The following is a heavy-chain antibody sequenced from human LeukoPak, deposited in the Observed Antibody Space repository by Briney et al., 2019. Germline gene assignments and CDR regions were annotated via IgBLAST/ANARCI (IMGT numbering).Heavy chain of an antibody. V-gene: IGHV3-30-3*01. Sequence: GGSLRLSCAASGFTFSSYTMHWVRKAPGQGLEWVAVISYDGSNKYYADSVKGRFTISGDTSKNTLYLQMNSLRAEDTAVYYCARDRCSSTSCYTHYFDYWGQGSLVTVSS. CDR2: ISYDGSNK. CDR3: ARDRCSSTSCYTHYFDY. CDR1: GFTFSSYT. D-gene: IGHD2-2*02. J-gene: IGHJ4*02.